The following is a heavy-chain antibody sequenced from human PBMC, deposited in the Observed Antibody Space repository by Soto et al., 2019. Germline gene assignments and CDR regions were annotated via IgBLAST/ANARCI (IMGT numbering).Heavy chain of an antibody. J-gene: IGHJ4*02. D-gene: IGHD6-6*01. V-gene: IGHV1-46*01. CDR3: ARDVGMASRPYLDY. CDR1: GYTFTTYY. CDR2: INPSGGST. Sequence: SVKVSCKASGYTFTTYYMYWVRQAPGQGLEWMGIINPSGGSTSFAQKFQGRVTMTRDTSTSTVYMELISLTSEDTAVYYCARDVGMASRPYLDYWGQGTLVTVSS.